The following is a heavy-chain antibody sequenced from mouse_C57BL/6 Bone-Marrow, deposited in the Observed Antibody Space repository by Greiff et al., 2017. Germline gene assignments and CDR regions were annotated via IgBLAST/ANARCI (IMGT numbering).Heavy chain of an antibody. CDR3: APITTVVGYAMDY. V-gene: IGHV1-39*01. CDR2: INPNYGTT. CDR1: GYSFPDYN. D-gene: IGHD1-1*01. Sequence: VQLQQSGPELVKPGASVKISCKASGYSFPDYNMNWVKQSNGQSLEWIGVINPNYGTTSSNQKFKGKATLTVDHSSRTASMQHNRLTSEDSSVYYCAPITTVVGYAMDYWGQGTSVTVSS. J-gene: IGHJ4*01.